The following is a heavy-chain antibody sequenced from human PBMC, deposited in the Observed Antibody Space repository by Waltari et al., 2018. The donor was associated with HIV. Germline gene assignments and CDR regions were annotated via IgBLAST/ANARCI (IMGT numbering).Heavy chain of an antibody. CDR1: GDSVSSNSAA. V-gene: IGHV6-1*01. Sequence: VQLQQSGPGLVKPSQTLSLTCAISGDSVSSNSAAWNWIRQSPSRGLEWLGRTYYRSKWYNDYAVSVKSRITINPDTSKNQFSLQLNSVTPEDTAVYYCARDLEVVGAHYYYYYGMDVWGQGTTVTVSS. CDR2: TYYRSKWYN. D-gene: IGHD1-26*01. J-gene: IGHJ6*02. CDR3: ARDLEVVGAHYYYYYGMDV.